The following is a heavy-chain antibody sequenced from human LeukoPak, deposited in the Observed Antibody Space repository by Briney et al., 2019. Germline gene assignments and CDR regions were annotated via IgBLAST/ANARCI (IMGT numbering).Heavy chain of an antibody. J-gene: IGHJ2*01. CDR3: ARGPKYYDEPYWYFDL. CDR2: INWNGGST. Sequence: PGGSLRLSCAASGFTFDDYGMSWVRQAPGKGLEWVSGINWNGGSTGYADSVKGRFTISRDNAKNSLYLQMNSLRAEDTAVYYCARGPKYYDEPYWYFDLWGRGTLVTVSS. V-gene: IGHV3-20*04. D-gene: IGHD3-22*01. CDR1: GFTFDDYG.